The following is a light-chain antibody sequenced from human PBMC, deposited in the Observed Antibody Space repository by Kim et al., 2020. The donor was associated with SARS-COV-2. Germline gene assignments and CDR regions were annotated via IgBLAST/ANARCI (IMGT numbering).Light chain of an antibody. CDR3: HQSKECPRT. CDR2: GAS. J-gene: IGKJ1*01. CDR1: QSVASN. Sequence: EVVMTQSPATLSASPGERVTLSCRASQSVASNLAWYQQKPGQAPRLLIYGASNRATDVPARFSGSGSGTEFTLTISSLQSEDFAIYYCHQSKECPRTFGQRTKVDIK. V-gene: IGKV3-15*01.